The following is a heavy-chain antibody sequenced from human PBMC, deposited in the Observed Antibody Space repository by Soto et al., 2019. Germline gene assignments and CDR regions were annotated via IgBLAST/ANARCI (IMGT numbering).Heavy chain of an antibody. V-gene: IGHV3-73*02. J-gene: IGHJ4*02. CDR3: STQEMATGD. CDR2: IRSKANRYAT. CDR1: GFTFSGSA. Sequence: EVQLVESGGGLVQPGGSLQLSCAASGFTFSGSAIHWVRQAPGKGLEWVGRIRSKANRYATAYAASVKGRFTISRDDSKNTADLQMNSRKTEDTAVYDCSTQEMATGDWGQGTLVTVSS. D-gene: IGHD5-12*01.